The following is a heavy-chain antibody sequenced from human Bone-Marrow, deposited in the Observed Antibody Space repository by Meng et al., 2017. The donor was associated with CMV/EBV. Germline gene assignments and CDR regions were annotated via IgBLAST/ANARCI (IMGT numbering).Heavy chain of an antibody. CDR3: ARIVVPAAVDY. V-gene: IGHV4-39*07. D-gene: IGHD2-2*01. CDR1: CGSISSSSYY. CDR2: IYYSGST. J-gene: IGHJ4*02. Sequence: LQLQEWGPGLVTPSEPMSPTCTVSCGSISSSSYYWGWIRQPPGKGLEWIGSIYYSGSTYYNPSLKSRVTISVDTSKNQFSLKLSSVTAADTAVYYCARIVVPAAVDYWGQGTLVTVSS.